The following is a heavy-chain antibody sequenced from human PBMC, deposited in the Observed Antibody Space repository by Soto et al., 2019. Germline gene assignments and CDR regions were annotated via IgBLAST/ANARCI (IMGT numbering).Heavy chain of an antibody. CDR2: ISSSSGNI. J-gene: IGHJ4*02. D-gene: IGHD5-18*01. CDR1: GFTFSSYS. CDR3: ARDLLGYSYETG. V-gene: IGHV3-21*01. Sequence: EVQLVESGGGLVKPGGSLRLSCAASGFTFSSYSMNWVRQAPGKGLEWVSSISSSSGNIYYADSVRGRFTISRDNAKNSLYLQMSSLRAEDTAVYYGARDLLGYSYETGWGQGTLVTVSS.